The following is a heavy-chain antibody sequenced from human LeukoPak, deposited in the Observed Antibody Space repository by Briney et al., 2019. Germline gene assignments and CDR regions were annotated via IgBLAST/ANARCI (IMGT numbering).Heavy chain of an antibody. D-gene: IGHD2-8*01. J-gene: IGHJ6*03. CDR2: INHSGST. V-gene: IGHV4-39*07. CDR3: ARGVYRPYCTNGVCYRADYYYYYMDV. Sequence: SETLSLTCTVSGGSISGSTSYWGWIRQSPGKGLEWIGEINHSGSTNYNPSLKSRVTISVDTSKNQFSLKLSSVTAADTAVYYCARGVYRPYCTNGVCYRADYYYYYMDVWGKGTTVTVSS. CDR1: GGSISGSTSY.